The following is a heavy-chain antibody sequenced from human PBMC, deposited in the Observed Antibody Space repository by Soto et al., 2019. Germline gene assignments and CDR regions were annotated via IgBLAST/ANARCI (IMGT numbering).Heavy chain of an antibody. J-gene: IGHJ4*01. CDR1: GGSISSTNL. CDR3: ARSPRSIAAGGIDF. Sequence: QVQLQESGPGLVKASGTLSLTCAVSGGSISSTNLWTWVRHPPGKGLEWIGEIYHSGSTNYNPSLKSRVTISVDKSKNHFSLKLSSVTAADTAVYYCARSPRSIAAGGIDFWGQGILVTVSS. CDR2: IYHSGST. D-gene: IGHD6-13*01. V-gene: IGHV4-4*02.